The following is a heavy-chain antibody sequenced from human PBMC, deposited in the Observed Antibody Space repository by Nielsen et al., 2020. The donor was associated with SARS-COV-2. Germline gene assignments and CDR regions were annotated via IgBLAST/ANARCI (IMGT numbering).Heavy chain of an antibody. J-gene: IGHJ3*02. Sequence: SVKVSCKASGGTFSSYAISWVRQAPGQGLEWMGGIIPIFGTANYAQKFQGRVTITADKSTSTAYMELSSLRSEDTAAYYCARESVYDSSGYYRPDAFDIWGQGTMVTVSS. CDR1: GGTFSSYA. D-gene: IGHD3-22*01. CDR2: IIPIFGTA. V-gene: IGHV1-69*06. CDR3: ARESVYDSSGYYRPDAFDI.